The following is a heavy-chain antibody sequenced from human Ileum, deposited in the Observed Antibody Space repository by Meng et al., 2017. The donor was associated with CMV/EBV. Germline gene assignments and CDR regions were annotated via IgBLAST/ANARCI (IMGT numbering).Heavy chain of an antibody. Sequence: GESLKISCAASGFTFSNYFMNWIRQAPGRGLEWISYISGGGSTIYYADSVKGRFTISRDNAKNLLSLQMNSLRVDDTAMYYCARALPWSPTRPDGMDVWGQGTTVTVSS. CDR2: ISGGGSTI. CDR1: GFTFSNYF. V-gene: IGHV3-11*01. CDR3: ARALPWSPTRPDGMDV. D-gene: IGHD1-1*01. J-gene: IGHJ6*02.